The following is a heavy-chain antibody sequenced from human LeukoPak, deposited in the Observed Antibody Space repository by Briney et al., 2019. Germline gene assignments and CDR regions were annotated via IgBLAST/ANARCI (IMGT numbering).Heavy chain of an antibody. V-gene: IGHV1-24*01. CDR2: FDPEDGET. J-gene: IGHJ3*02. CDR3: ATVYGDIGAFDI. D-gene: IGHD4-17*01. Sequence: ASVNVSCTVSGYTLTELSMHWVRQAPGKGLEWMGGFDPEDGETIYAQKFQGRVTMTEDTSTDTAYMELSSLRSEDTAVYYCATVYGDIGAFDIWGQGTMVTVSS. CDR1: GYTLTELS.